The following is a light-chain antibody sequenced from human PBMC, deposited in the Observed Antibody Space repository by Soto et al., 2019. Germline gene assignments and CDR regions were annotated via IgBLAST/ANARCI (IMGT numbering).Light chain of an antibody. V-gene: IGKV1D-12*01. CDR2: GAS. CDR1: QGIGTW. J-gene: IGKJ5*01. Sequence: DVQVTQSPSFVSASVGDRVTITCRASQGIGTWLAWYQQKPGKAPNLLIYGASNLQSGVPPRFSASGLGTQSTLTIFILQPEDFATYYCQQTNSFPITFGQGTRVEI. CDR3: QQTNSFPIT.